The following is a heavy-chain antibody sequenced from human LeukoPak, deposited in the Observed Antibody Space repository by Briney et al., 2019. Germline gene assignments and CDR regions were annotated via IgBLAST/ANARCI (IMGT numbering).Heavy chain of an antibody. Sequence: GGSLRLSCAASGFTFSSYAMSWVRQAPGKGLEWVSAISGSGGSTYYADSVKGRFTISRDNSKNTLYLQMNSLRAEDTAVYYCAKDWKYYYDSSGYWYYWGQGTLVTVSS. CDR3: AKDWKYYYDSSGYWYY. CDR1: GFTFSSYA. V-gene: IGHV3-23*01. D-gene: IGHD3-22*01. J-gene: IGHJ4*02. CDR2: ISGSGGST.